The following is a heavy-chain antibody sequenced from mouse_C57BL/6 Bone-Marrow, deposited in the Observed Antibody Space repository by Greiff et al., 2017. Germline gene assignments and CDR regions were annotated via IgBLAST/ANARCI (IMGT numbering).Heavy chain of an antibody. D-gene: IGHD1-1*01. CDR3: TRNYYGRGLYFDY. CDR2: ISSGGDYI. V-gene: IGHV5-9-1*02. J-gene: IGHJ2*01. CDR1: GFTFSSYA. Sequence: EVKVEESGEGLVKPGGSLKLSCAASGFTFSSYAMSWVRQTPEKRLEWVAYISSGGDYIYYADTVKGRFTISRDNARNTLYLQMSSLKSEDTAMYYCTRNYYGRGLYFDYWGQGTTLTVSS.